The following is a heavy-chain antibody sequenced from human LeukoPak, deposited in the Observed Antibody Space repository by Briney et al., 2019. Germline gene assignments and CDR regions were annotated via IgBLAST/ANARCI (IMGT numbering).Heavy chain of an antibody. D-gene: IGHD6-19*01. CDR3: ARFGGGWSYYYYYMDV. Sequence: PSETLSLTCTVSGGSISSSSYYWGWIRQPPGKGLEWIGSIYYSGSTYYNPSLKSRVTISVDTSKNQFSLKLSSVTAADTAVYYNARFGGGWSYYYYYMDVWGKGTTVTVSS. CDR2: IYYSGST. CDR1: GGSISSSSYY. V-gene: IGHV4-39*01. J-gene: IGHJ6*03.